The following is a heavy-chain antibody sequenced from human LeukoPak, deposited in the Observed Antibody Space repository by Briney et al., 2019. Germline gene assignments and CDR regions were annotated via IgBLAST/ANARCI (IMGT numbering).Heavy chain of an antibody. J-gene: IGHJ6*04. D-gene: IGHD3-10*01. CDR1: GFTISTYA. Sequence: GGSLRLSCAASGFTISTYAMSWVRQAPGKGLEWVSAISSSGGSTYYADSVKGRFTISRDTSKNTLYLQMNSLRAEDTAVYYCARLRFLSGISTWSSYYYYGMDVWGKGTTVTVSS. CDR2: ISSSGGST. CDR3: ARLRFLSGISTWSSYYYYGMDV. V-gene: IGHV3-23*01.